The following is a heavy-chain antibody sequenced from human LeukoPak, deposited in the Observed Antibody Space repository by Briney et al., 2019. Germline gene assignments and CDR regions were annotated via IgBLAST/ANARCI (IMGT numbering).Heavy chain of an antibody. D-gene: IGHD3-3*01. J-gene: IGHJ6*03. CDR3: ARGLDYDFWSGPRTYYYYMDV. V-gene: IGHV1-69*05. Sequence: HVASVKVSCKASGGTFSSYAISWVRQVPGQGLEWMGGIIPIFGTANYAQKFQGRVTITTDESTSTAYMELSSLRSEDTAVYYCARGLDYDFWSGPRTYYYYMDVWGKGTTVTVSS. CDR1: GGTFSSYA. CDR2: IIPIFGTA.